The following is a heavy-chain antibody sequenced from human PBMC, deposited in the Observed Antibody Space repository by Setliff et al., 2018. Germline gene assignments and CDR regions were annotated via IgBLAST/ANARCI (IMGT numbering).Heavy chain of an antibody. Sequence: PGGSLRLSCAASGITFSTYSMNWVRQAPGKGLEWVSYISSRSDIIYYADSVKGRFTISRDNAKNSLFLQMDNLRAEDTAQYFCARDSSHFIRVLDSWGQGTLVTVSS. V-gene: IGHV3-48*04. CDR2: ISSRSDII. J-gene: IGHJ4*02. D-gene: IGHD3-10*01. CDR3: ARDSSHFIRVLDS. CDR1: GITFSTYS.